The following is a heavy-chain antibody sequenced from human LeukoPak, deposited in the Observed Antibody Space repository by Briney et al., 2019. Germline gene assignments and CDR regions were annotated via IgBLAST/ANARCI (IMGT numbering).Heavy chain of an antibody. CDR1: GFTFTSYA. J-gene: IGHJ4*02. D-gene: IGHD5-24*01. CDR3: ARDWGDGYNYFDY. Sequence: GGSLRLSCAASGFTFTSYAMSWVRQAPGKGLEWVSNIKQDGSEKYYVDSVKGRFTISRDNAKNSLYLQMNSLRAEDTAVYFCARDWGDGYNYFDYWGQGTLVTVSS. CDR2: IKQDGSEK. V-gene: IGHV3-7*03.